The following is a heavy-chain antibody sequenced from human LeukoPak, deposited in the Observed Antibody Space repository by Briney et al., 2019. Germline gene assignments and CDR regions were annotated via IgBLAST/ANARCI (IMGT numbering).Heavy chain of an antibody. CDR2: IPLDGSNK. J-gene: IGHJ6*02. CDR3: AKRLRYFDWDSYGMDV. CDR1: GFSFSDYG. Sequence: HSGGSLRLSCEASGFSFSDYGIHWVRQAPGKGLEWVALIPLDGSNKYYADSVKGRFTISRDNSKNTLYLQMKSLRAEDTAVYYCAKRLRYFDWDSYGMDVWGQGTTVTVSS. D-gene: IGHD3-9*01. V-gene: IGHV3-30*18.